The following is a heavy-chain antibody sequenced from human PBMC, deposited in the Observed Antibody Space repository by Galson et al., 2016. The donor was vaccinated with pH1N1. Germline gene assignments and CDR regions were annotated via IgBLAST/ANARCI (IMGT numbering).Heavy chain of an antibody. CDR2: ISGRGLST. V-gene: IGHV3-23*01. Sequence: SLRLSCAASGFTFSSYGMSWVRQAPGKGLEWVSAISGRGLSTYYADSVKGRFTISRDNSRNTLSLQMNSLRAEDTAVYYFAKDSLANRAQLWGIFFDWGRGNKFPGSS. D-gene: IGHD5-18*01. J-gene: IGHJ4*02. CDR1: GFTFSSYG. CDR3: AKDSLANRAQLWGIFFD.